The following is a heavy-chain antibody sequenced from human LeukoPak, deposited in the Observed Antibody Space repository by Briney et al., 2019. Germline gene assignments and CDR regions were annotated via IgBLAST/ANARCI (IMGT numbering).Heavy chain of an antibody. V-gene: IGHV3-74*01. CDR3: AREGLICTTSSCQGATFDY. D-gene: IGHD2-2*01. CDR1: GFTFTNYW. Sequence: GGSLRLSCATSGFTFTNYWMHWVRQVPGKGPVWVSRINADGSSTRNADSVEGRFTISRDNAKNTLYLQMNSLRADDTAVYYCAREGLICTTSSCQGATFDYWGQGTLVTVSS. J-gene: IGHJ4*02. CDR2: INADGSST.